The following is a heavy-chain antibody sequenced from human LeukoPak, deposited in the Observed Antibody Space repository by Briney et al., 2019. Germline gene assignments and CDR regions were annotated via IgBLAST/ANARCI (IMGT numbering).Heavy chain of an antibody. CDR3: AKAGDYDILTGYSHFDY. Sequence: PGGSLRLSCAPSGFTVSNNYMSWVRQAPGKGLEWVSAISGSGGSTYYADSVKGRFTISRDNSKNTLYLQMNSLRAEDTAVYYCAKAGDYDILTGYSHFDYWGQGTLVTVSS. V-gene: IGHV3-23*01. CDR1: GFTVSNNY. CDR2: ISGSGGST. D-gene: IGHD3-9*01. J-gene: IGHJ4*02.